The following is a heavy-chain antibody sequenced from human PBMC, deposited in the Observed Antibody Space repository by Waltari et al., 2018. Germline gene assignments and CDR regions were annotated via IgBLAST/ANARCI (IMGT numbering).Heavy chain of an antibody. J-gene: IGHJ4*02. CDR1: GGTFSSYT. CDR2: TIPSLGIA. Sequence: QVQLVQSGAEVKKPGSSVKVSCKASGGTFSSYTISWVRQAPGQGLEWMGRTIPSLGIANYAQKVQGRVTITADKSTSTAYMELSSLRSEDTAVYYCARVGEVFDYWGQGTLVTVSS. CDR3: ARVGEVFDY. D-gene: IGHD3-16*01. V-gene: IGHV1-69*02.